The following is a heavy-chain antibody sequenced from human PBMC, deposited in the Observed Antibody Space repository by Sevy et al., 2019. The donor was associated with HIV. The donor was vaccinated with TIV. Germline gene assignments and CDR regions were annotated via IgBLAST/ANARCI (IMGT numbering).Heavy chain of an antibody. CDR3: ARGRPDYYYGMDV. V-gene: IGHV4-59*01. CDR2: IYYSGNT. Sequence: SETLSLTCTVSGDSISSYYWSWIRQPPGKGLEWIGYIYYSGNTNYNPSLKSRVTISKDTSKNQVSLKLTSVTAADTAVYYCARGRPDYYYGMDVWGQGTTVTVSS. J-gene: IGHJ6*02. CDR1: GDSISSYY.